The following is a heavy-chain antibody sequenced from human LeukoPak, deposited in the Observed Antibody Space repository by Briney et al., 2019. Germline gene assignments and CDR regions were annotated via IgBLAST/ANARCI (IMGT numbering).Heavy chain of an antibody. CDR3: ARGQTSGRRITMVRGPSRVPIDP. D-gene: IGHD3-10*01. CDR2: ISYDGSNK. J-gene: IGHJ5*02. V-gene: IGHV3-30-3*01. CDR1: GFTFSSYA. Sequence: PGGSLRLSCAASGFTFSSYAMHWVRQAPGKGLEWVAVISYDGSNKYYADSVKGRFTISRDNSKNTLYLQMNSLRAEDTAVYYCARGQTSGRRITMVRGPSRVPIDPWGQGTLVTVSS.